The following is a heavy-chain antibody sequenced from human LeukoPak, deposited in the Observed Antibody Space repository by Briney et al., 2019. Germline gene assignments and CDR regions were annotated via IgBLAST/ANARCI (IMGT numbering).Heavy chain of an antibody. J-gene: IGHJ4*01. Sequence: GGSLRLSCAASGYTFSSYGMHWVRQAPGKGLECVAVISNDGNEKYYADSVKGRFSISRDNSKNTLYLQMSSLRTEDTAVYYCARDGGYTGGWTYGAGDYWGQGTLVTVSS. V-gene: IGHV3-30*19. CDR1: GYTFSSYG. D-gene: IGHD2-8*02. CDR2: ISNDGNEK. CDR3: ARDGGYTGGWTYGAGDY.